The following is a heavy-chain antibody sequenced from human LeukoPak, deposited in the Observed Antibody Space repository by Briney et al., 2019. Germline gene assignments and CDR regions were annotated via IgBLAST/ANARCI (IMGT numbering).Heavy chain of an antibody. V-gene: IGHV3-21*01. CDR2: ISSSSSYI. Sequence: GGSLRLSCAASGFTFSSYSMNWVRQAPGKGLEWVSSISSSSSYIYYADSVKGRFTISRDNAKNSLYLQMNSLRAEDTAVYYCASDTAMVDAFDIWGQGTMVTVSS. CDR3: ASDTAMVDAFDI. J-gene: IGHJ3*02. D-gene: IGHD5-18*01. CDR1: GFTFSSYS.